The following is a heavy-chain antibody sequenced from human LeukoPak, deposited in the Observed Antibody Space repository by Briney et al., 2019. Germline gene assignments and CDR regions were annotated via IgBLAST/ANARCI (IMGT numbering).Heavy chain of an antibody. Sequence: AASVKVSCKASGYTFTSYYMHWVRQAPGQGLEWMGIINPSGGSTSYAQKFQGRVTITTDESTSTAYMELSSLRSEDTAVYYCARRAQHITVTPDAYYYYYYMDVWGKGTTVTVSS. D-gene: IGHD4-17*01. CDR1: GYTFTSYY. J-gene: IGHJ6*03. CDR3: ARRAQHITVTPDAYYYYYYMDV. CDR2: INPSGGST. V-gene: IGHV1-46*01.